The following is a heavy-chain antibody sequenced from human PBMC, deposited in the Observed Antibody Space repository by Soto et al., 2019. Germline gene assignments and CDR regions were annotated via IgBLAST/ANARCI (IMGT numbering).Heavy chain of an antibody. CDR3: ARRSEYHYGSGKYYGLDV. CDR1: GYTFTNNW. J-gene: IGHJ6*02. CDR2: IYPGDSDT. D-gene: IGHD3-10*01. V-gene: IGHV5-51*01. Sequence: GESLKISCKGSGYTFTNNWVGWVRQMPGKGLEWMGIIYPGDSDTRYSLSFQGQVTISVDKSIATAYLQWSSLKASDTAMFDCARRSEYHYGSGKYYGLDVWGQGTTVTVSS.